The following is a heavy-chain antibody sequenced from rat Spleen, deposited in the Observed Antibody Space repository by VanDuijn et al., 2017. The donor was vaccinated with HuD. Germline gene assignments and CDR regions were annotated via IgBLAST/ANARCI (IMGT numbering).Heavy chain of an antibody. V-gene: IGHV5-25*01. CDR3: ARHNSGYGVMDA. Sequence: EVQLVESGGGLVQPGRPLKLSCTASGLSFSNYDMAWVRQAPTKGLEWVASISYDGSATYYRDSVKGRFTLSRDNAKSTLFLQMGSLRSEDTATYYCARHNSGYGVMDAWGQGASVTVSS. D-gene: IGHD4-3*01. J-gene: IGHJ4*01. CDR2: ISYDGSAT. CDR1: GLSFSNYD.